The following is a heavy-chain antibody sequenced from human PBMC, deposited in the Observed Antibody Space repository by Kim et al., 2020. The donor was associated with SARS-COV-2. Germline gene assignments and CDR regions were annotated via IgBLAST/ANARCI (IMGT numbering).Heavy chain of an antibody. CDR2: IKSKTDGGTT. V-gene: IGHV3-15*01. D-gene: IGHD3-22*01. CDR1: GFTFSNAW. Sequence: GGSLRLSCAASGFTFSNAWMSWVRQAPGKGLEWVGRIKSKTDGGTTDYAAPVKGRFTISRDDSKNTLYLQMNSLKTEDTAVYYCTARYYDSSGSMFDPWGQGPLVTVSS. J-gene: IGHJ5*02. CDR3: TARYYDSSGSMFDP.